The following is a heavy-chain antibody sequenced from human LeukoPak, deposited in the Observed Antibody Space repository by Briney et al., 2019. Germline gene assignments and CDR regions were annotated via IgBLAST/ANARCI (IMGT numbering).Heavy chain of an antibody. J-gene: IGHJ4*02. CDR1: GYTFTNYA. V-gene: IGHV1-3*01. CDR3: AGGGYSGYAWYVFG. D-gene: IGHD5-12*01. CDR2: INAGNGNT. Sequence: ASVTVSLKCSGYTFTNYALHWVRQPPAQRLEWMGWINAGNGNTKYSQKFQGRVTITRDKSATTAYMELSSLRSEDTAVYYCAGGGYSGYAWYVFGWGQGTLVTVFS.